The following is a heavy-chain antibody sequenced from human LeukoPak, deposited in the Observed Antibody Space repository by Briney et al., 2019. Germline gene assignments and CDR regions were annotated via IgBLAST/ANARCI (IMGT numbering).Heavy chain of an antibody. D-gene: IGHD3-22*01. Sequence: PGGSLRLSCAASGFTFRTYWMSWVRQAPGKGLEWVANIKQDGSEKYYVDSVRGRFTISRDNAKTSMYLQMNSLRAEDTAVYYCARFITGPYYFDYWGQGTLVTVSS. J-gene: IGHJ4*02. V-gene: IGHV3-7*01. CDR2: IKQDGSEK. CDR3: ARFITGPYYFDY. CDR1: GFTFRTYW.